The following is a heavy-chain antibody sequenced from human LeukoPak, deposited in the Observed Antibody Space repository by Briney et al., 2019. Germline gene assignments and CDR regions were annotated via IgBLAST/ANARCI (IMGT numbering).Heavy chain of an antibody. D-gene: IGHD2-15*01. V-gene: IGHV3-23*01. CDR1: GFTFSTYG. J-gene: IGHJ4*02. CDR2: ISGGGGST. CDR3: AKGGDIVVVVAAVSGFDY. Sequence: PGGSLRLSCAASGFTFSTYGMSWVRQAPGKGLEWVAAISGGGGSTYYADSVKGRFTISRDNSKNAVYLEMNSLRAEDTAVYYCAKGGDIVVVVAAVSGFDYWGQGTLVTISS.